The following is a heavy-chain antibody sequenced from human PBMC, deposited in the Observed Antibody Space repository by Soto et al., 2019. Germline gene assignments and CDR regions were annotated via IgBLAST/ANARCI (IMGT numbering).Heavy chain of an antibody. CDR1: GFTFSSYC. J-gene: IGHJ4*02. CDR2: INSDGSST. Sequence: EVQLVESGGGLVQPGGSLRLPCAASGFTFSSYCMHWGRQAPGKGLVWVSRINSDGSSTSDADSVKGRFTISTDNAKNTLYLHLNSLRAEDTAVYYCVRTSLVVAAATREDYWGQGTLVTVSS. V-gene: IGHV3-74*01. CDR3: VRTSLVVAAATREDY. D-gene: IGHD2-15*01.